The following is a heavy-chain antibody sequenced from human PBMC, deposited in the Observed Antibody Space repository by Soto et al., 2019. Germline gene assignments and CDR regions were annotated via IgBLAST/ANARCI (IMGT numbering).Heavy chain of an antibody. CDR1: GFTFSSYG. CDR2: ISYDGSNK. D-gene: IGHD6-19*01. Sequence: QVQLVESGGGVVQPGRSLRLSCAASGFTFSSYGMHWVRQAPGKGLEWVAVISYDGSNKYYADSVKGRFTISRDTSKNTLDQKMNSRRAEDTAAYYCATEQWIDAFGRYGMDVWGQGTTVTVSS. J-gene: IGHJ6*02. V-gene: IGHV3-30*03. CDR3: ATEQWIDAFGRYGMDV.